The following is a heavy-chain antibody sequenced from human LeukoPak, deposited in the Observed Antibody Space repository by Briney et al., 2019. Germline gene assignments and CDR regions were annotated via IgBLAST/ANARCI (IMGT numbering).Heavy chain of an antibody. CDR1: VGTFSSYA. CDR2: IIPIFGTA. Sequence: SVKVSCKASVGTFSSYAISWVRQAPGQGLEWMGGIIPIFGTANYAQKFQGRVTITADESTSTAYMELSSLRSEDTAVYYCARDLGYFANWFDPWGQGTLVTVSS. CDR3: ARDLGYFANWFDP. J-gene: IGHJ5*02. V-gene: IGHV1-69*13. D-gene: IGHD2-15*01.